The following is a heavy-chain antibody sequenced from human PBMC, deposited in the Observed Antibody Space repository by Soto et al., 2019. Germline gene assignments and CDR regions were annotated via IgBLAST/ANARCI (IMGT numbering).Heavy chain of an antibody. J-gene: IGHJ4*02. CDR3: ARSVAAPGAHIDY. V-gene: IGHV4-59*01. CDR2: VYYTGST. Sequence: SETLSLTCSVSCGSISGSYWSWIRQSPGTGLEWLGYVYYTGSTNYSPSLRSRVSISVDTSKNEFSLSLSSVTAADTAVYLFARSVAAPGAHIDYWRQGTHVTVTS. CDR1: CGSISGSY. D-gene: IGHD6-13*01.